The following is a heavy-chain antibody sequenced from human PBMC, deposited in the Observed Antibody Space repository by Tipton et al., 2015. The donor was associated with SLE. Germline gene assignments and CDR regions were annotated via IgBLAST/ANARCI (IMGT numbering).Heavy chain of an antibody. CDR3: ARSLTGHDY. J-gene: IGHJ4*02. D-gene: IGHD1-20*01. V-gene: IGHV4-59*11. CDR1: GGSISSHY. Sequence: TLSLTCTVSGGSISSHYWSWIRQPPGKGLEWIGYIYYSGSTNYNPSLKSRVTISVDTSKNQFSLKLSSVTAADTAVYYCARSLTGHDYWGQGTLVTVSS. CDR2: IYYSGST.